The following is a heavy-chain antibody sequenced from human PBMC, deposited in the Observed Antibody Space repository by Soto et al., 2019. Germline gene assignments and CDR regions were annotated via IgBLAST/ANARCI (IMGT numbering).Heavy chain of an antibody. CDR3: ARERERDRNRPFHT. J-gene: IGHJ1*01. CDR2: IYHTGHT. CDR1: GDSINSGDFF. D-gene: IGHD1-1*01. Sequence: SETLSLTCAVSGDSINSGDFFWSWIRQPPGGGLEWIGSIYHTGHTYYTPSLKSRVAIRVDTTRNQFYLKMLSVTAADTAVYFCARERERDRNRPFHTWGQGTLVTVSS. V-gene: IGHV4-30-4*01.